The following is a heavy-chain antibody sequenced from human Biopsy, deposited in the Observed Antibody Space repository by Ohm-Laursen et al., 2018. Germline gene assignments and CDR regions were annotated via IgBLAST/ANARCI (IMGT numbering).Heavy chain of an antibody. CDR2: INHSGRT. CDR3: VRGVDYYDPYHYYALDV. V-gene: IGHV4-34*01. CDR1: GESFNGYY. Sequence: SGTLSLTCAVYGESFNGYYWSWIRQTPGKGLEWIGEINHSGRTNYNPSLKSRVTISVDTSKNQFPLKVRSVTAADTAVYYCVRGVDYYDPYHYYALDVWGQGTTVTVSS. J-gene: IGHJ6*02. D-gene: IGHD3-22*01.